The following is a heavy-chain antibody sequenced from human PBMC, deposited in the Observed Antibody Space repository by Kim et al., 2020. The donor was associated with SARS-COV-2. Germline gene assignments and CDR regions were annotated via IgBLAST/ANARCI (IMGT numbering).Heavy chain of an antibody. J-gene: IGHJ4*02. CDR2: INTNTGNP. CDR1: GYTFTTYG. V-gene: IGHV7-4-1*02. D-gene: IGHD3-22*01. Sequence: ASVKVSRKASGYTFTTYGMNWVRQAPGQGLEWMGWINTNTGNPTFAQGFTGRFVFSLDTSVSTAYLQISSLKAEDTAVYYCARTFYDSSAYYYVDYWGQGTLVTVSS. CDR3: ARTFYDSSAYYYVDY.